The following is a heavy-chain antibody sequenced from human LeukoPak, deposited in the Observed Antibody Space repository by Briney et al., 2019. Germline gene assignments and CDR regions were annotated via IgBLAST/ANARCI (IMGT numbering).Heavy chain of an antibody. Sequence: ASVKVSCKASGYTFTGYYMHWVRQAPGQGLEWMGWINPNSGGTNYAQKFQGRVTMTRDTSISTAYMELSRLRSDDTAVYYCARAEEYYGSGSYYHCWGQGTLVTVSS. CDR2: INPNSGGT. J-gene: IGHJ4*02. D-gene: IGHD3-10*01. CDR1: GYTFTGYY. V-gene: IGHV1-2*02. CDR3: ARAEEYYGSGSYYHC.